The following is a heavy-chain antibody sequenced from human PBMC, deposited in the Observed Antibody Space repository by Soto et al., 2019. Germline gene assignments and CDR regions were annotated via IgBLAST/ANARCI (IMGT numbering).Heavy chain of an antibody. Sequence: QLQLQESGPGLVKPSETLSLTCTVSGGSISSSSYYWGWIRQPPGKGLEWIGSIYYSGSTYYNPSLKSRVTISVDTSKNQFSLKLSSVTAADTAVYYCARRFPLLGDAFDIWGQGTMVTVSS. V-gene: IGHV4-39*01. CDR1: GGSISSSSYY. J-gene: IGHJ3*02. D-gene: IGHD2-15*01. CDR2: IYYSGST. CDR3: ARRFPLLGDAFDI.